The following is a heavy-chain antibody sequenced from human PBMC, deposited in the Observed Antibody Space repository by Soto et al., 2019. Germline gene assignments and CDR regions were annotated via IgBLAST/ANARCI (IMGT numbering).Heavy chain of an antibody. D-gene: IGHD2-2*01. V-gene: IGHV1-8*01. CDR3: ARDYRYCISTSCYAVYWFDP. Sequence: QVQLVQSGAEVKKPGASVKVSCKASGYTFTSYDINWVRQATGQGLEWMGWMNPNSGNTGYAQKFQGRVTMTRNTSISTDYMELSSLRSEDTAVYYCARDYRYCISTSCYAVYWFDPWGQGALVTVSS. J-gene: IGHJ5*02. CDR1: GYTFTSYD. CDR2: MNPNSGNT.